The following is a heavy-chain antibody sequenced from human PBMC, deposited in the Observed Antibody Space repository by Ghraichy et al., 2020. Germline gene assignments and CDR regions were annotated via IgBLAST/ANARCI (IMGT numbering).Heavy chain of an antibody. CDR1: GFTLANAG. CDR3: TTHYNHYMKV. J-gene: IGHJ6*03. Sequence: GGSLRLSCAGSGFTLANAGMNWVRQAPGKGLEWVGRIRNKAAGATIIYAVPVKGRFTIVTDDSEDTLYLQMNSLKTDDTATYNCTTHYNHYMKVWGIGTTVTVSS. V-gene: IGHV3-15*07. CDR2: IRNKAAGATI.